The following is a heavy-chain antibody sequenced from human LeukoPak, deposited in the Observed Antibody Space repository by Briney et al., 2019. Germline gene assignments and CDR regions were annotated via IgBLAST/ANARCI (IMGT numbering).Heavy chain of an antibody. CDR1: GFTFGDYA. Sequence: PGRSLRLSCTTSGFTFGDYAMNWVRQAPGKGLEWVGFIRSKAYGGTTEYAASVKGRFTISRDDSKTIAYLQMNSLKTEDTAVYYCTRDPAYSSAWKIHYFDYWGQGTLVTVSS. V-gene: IGHV3-49*04. CDR2: IRSKAYGGTT. CDR3: TRDPAYSSAWKIHYFDY. D-gene: IGHD6-25*01. J-gene: IGHJ4*02.